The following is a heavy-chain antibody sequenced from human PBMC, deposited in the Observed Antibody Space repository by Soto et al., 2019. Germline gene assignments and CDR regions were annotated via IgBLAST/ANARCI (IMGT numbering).Heavy chain of an antibody. Sequence: QPGGSLRLSCAASGFTFSSYGMHWVRQAPGKGLEWVAVISYDGSNKYYADSVKGRFTISRDNSKNTLYLQMNSLRAEDTAVYYCAKDRSLIQLWPPSDGMDVWGQGTTVAVSS. CDR2: ISYDGSNK. D-gene: IGHD5-18*01. V-gene: IGHV3-30*18. CDR1: GFTFSSYG. J-gene: IGHJ6*02. CDR3: AKDRSLIQLWPPSDGMDV.